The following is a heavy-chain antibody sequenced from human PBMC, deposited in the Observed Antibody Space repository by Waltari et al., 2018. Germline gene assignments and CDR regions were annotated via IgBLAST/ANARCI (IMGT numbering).Heavy chain of an antibody. Sequence: QVQLVQSGAEVKKPGSSVKVSCKASGGTFSSYAISWVRQAPGQGLEWMGGIIPSLGIANYAQKFQGRVTITADKSTSTAYMELSSLRSEDTAVYYCARGPNKVGATPYYYYMDVWGKGTTVTVSS. CDR2: IIPSLGIA. V-gene: IGHV1-69*10. CDR1: GGTFSSYA. CDR3: ARGPNKVGATPYYYYMDV. J-gene: IGHJ6*03. D-gene: IGHD1-26*01.